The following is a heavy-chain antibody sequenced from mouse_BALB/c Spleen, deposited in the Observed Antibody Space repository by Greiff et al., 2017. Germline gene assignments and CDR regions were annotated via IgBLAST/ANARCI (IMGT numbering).Heavy chain of an antibody. V-gene: IGHV5-6-3*01. J-gene: IGHJ1*01. CDR1: GFTFSSYG. D-gene: IGHD3-3*01. Sequence: DVQLVESGGGLVQPGGSLKLSCAASGFTFSSYGMSWVRQTPDKRLELVATINSNGGSTYYPDSVKGRFTISRDNAKNTLYLQMSSLKSEDTAMYYCARDRGYWYFDVWGAGTTVTVSS. CDR3: ARDRGYWYFDV. CDR2: INSNGGST.